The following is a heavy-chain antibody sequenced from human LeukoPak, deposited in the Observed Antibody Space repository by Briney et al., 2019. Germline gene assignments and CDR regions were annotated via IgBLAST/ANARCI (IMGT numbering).Heavy chain of an antibody. J-gene: IGHJ3*02. CDR1: GYTFTSYD. CDR2: MNPNSGNT. CDR3: AREDNWKDRGAFDI. Sequence: ASVKVSCKASGYTFTSYDINWVRQATGQGLEWMGWMNPNSGNTGYAQKFQGRVTMTRNTSISTAYMELSSLRSEDTAVYYCAREDNWKDRGAFDIWGQGTMVTVSS. V-gene: IGHV1-8*01. D-gene: IGHD1-20*01.